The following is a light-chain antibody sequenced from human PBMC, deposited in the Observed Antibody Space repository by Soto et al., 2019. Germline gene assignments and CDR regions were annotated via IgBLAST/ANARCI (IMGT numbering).Light chain of an antibody. Sequence: DLQMPQSPSTLSASVGDTATVTCRASQSVSGWLAWYQQKPGEAPKLLIYDASALPRGVPSRFSGSGSGTKFTLTIASLQPDDFATYYCKQYETFSGTVGPGTKVDIK. CDR1: QSVSGW. CDR2: DAS. J-gene: IGKJ3*01. CDR3: KQYETFSGT. V-gene: IGKV1-5*01.